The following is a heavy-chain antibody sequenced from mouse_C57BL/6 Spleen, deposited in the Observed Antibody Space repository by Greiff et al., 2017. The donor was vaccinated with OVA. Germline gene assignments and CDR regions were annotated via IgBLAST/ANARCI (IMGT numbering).Heavy chain of an antibody. CDR1: GYAFRSSW. D-gene: IGHD3-2*02. CDR3: ARWGSAGYGDYFDY. CDR2: FYPGDGDT. V-gene: IGHV1-82*01. J-gene: IGHJ2*01. Sequence: VQLQQSGPELVKPGASVKISCKASGYAFRSSWMNWVKQRPGKGLEWIGRFYPGDGDTNYNGKFKGQATLTADKSSSTAYLQLSSLTSEYSAVYFCARWGSAGYGDYFDYWGQGTTLTVAS.